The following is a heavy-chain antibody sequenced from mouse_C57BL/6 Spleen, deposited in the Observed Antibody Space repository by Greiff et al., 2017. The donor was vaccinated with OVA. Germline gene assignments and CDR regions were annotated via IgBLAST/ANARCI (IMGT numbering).Heavy chain of an antibody. V-gene: IGHV1-64*01. Sequence: QVQLQQPGAELVKPGASVKLSCKASGYTFTSYWMHWVKQRPGQGLEWIGMIHPNSGSTNYNEKFKSKATLTVDKSSSTAYMQLSSLTSEDSAVYYCAYDGYYVNAMDYWGQGTSVTVSS. J-gene: IGHJ4*01. D-gene: IGHD2-3*01. CDR1: GYTFTSYW. CDR3: AYDGYYVNAMDY. CDR2: IHPNSGST.